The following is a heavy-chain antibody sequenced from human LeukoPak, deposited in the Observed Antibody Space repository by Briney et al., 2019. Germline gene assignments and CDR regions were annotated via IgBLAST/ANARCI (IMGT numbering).Heavy chain of an antibody. CDR1: GGSISSSSYY. Sequence: SETLSLTCTVSGGSISSSSYYWGWIRQPPGKGLEWIGSIYYSGSTYYNPSLKSRVTISVDTSKNQFSLKLSSVTAADTAVYYCARDAPDGYNIYWGQGTLVTVSS. J-gene: IGHJ4*02. D-gene: IGHD5-24*01. CDR2: IYYSGST. CDR3: ARDAPDGYNIY. V-gene: IGHV4-39*07.